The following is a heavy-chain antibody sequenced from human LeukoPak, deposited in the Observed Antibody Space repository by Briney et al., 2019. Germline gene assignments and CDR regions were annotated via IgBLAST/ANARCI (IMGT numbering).Heavy chain of an antibody. J-gene: IGHJ4*02. CDR2: ISYDGSNK. Sequence: QSGGSLRLSCAASGFTFSNYGIHWVRQAPGKGLEWVALISYDGSNKYYADSVKGRFTISRDNSKNTLYLQMNSLRAEDTAVYYRAREAIAAAGIRAGYWGQGTLVTVSS. CDR1: GFTFSNYG. D-gene: IGHD6-13*01. CDR3: AREAIAAAGIRAGY. V-gene: IGHV3-30*03.